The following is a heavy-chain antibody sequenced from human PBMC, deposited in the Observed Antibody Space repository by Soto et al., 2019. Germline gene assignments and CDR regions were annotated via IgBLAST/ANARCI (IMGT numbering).Heavy chain of an antibody. V-gene: IGHV4-39*01. CDR2: FFIGGNT. J-gene: IGHJ4*02. Sequence: SETLSLTCTVSGGFIISSTYYWGWMRQPPGKGLEWIASFFIGGNTYYNPSLKSRVTISVDTSKNQFSLKLSSVTAADTAVYYCARQPPRQAGGWGQGTLVTVSS. CDR1: GGFIISSTYY. CDR3: ARQPPRQAGG. D-gene: IGHD6-13*01.